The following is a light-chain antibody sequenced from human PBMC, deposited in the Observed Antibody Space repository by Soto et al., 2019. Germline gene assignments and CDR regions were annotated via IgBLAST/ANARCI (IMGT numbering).Light chain of an antibody. CDR1: QNIKKY. CDR2: TAS. J-gene: IGKJ4*01. CDR3: QQSFNAPLT. V-gene: IGKV1-39*01. Sequence: DIQMTQSPSSLSASVGDRVTITCRASQNIKKYLNWYQQQPGKAPKLLIYTASSLQVGFPSRFSGSGSGTDFTLIISSLQPADSATYYCQQSFNAPLTFGGGTKVEIK.